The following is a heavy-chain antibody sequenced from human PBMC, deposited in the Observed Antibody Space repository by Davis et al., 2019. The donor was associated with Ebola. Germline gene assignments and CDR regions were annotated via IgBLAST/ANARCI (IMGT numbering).Heavy chain of an antibody. CDR3: ARARGIDY. V-gene: IGHV3-7*01. CDR2: IKQDGSEK. Sequence: GESLKISCAASGFTFSSYAMHWVRQAPGKGLEWVANIKQDGSEKYYVDSVKGRFTISRDNAKNSLYLQMNSLRAEDTAVYYCARARGIDYWGQGTLVTVSS. J-gene: IGHJ4*02. CDR1: GFTFSSYA.